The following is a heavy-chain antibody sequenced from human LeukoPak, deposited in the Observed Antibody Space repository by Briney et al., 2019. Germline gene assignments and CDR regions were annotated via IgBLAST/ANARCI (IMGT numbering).Heavy chain of an antibody. D-gene: IGHD3-22*01. CDR2: IYHSGST. J-gene: IGHJ4*02. CDR1: GYSISSGYY. Sequence: SETLSLTCAVSGYSISSGYYWGWIRQPPGKGLEWIGSIYHSGSTYYNPSLKSRVTISVDTSKNQFSLKLPSVTAADTAAYYCARQGHDSSGYFSFFDYWGQGTLVTVSS. V-gene: IGHV4-38-2*01. CDR3: ARQGHDSSGYFSFFDY.